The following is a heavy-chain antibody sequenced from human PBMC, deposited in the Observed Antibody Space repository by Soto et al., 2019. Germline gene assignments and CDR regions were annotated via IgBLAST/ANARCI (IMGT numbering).Heavy chain of an antibody. Sequence: QVQLVQSGAEVKKPGASVKVSCKASGYTFTSYGISXXXXXXGQGLEWMGWISAATGNPRYAQKLQGRVTMTTDTXXXXXXXXXXXXXXXXXXXYYSAXXDPPVQHWGQGTLVTVSS. V-gene: IGHV1-18*01. D-gene: IGHD3-22*01. J-gene: IGHJ1*01. CDR1: GYTFTSYG. CDR3: AXXDPPVQH. CDR2: ISAATGNP.